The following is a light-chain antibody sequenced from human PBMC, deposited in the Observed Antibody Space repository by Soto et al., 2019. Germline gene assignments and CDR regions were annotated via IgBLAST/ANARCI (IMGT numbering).Light chain of an antibody. J-gene: IGKJ5*01. V-gene: IGKV1-12*01. CDR1: QDIATW. CDR3: QQYDSFSVT. CDR2: GAS. Sequence: DVQMTQSPSSVSASVGDRVTITCRASQDIATWIAWYQQKPGKAPTLLISGASNLQSGVPRFSGGGSGTDFTLTISTMQLDDFATYYCQQYDSFSVTFGQGTRLEIK.